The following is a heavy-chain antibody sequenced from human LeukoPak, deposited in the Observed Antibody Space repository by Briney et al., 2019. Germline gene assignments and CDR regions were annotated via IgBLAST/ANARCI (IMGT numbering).Heavy chain of an antibody. CDR1: GFTLEDYA. CDR3: ITNGGGDSGYGNFDY. J-gene: IGHJ4*02. Sequence: GGSLRLSCAASGFTLEDYAMHWVRHVPGKGLEWVSHISWDSDTIGYADSVKGRFTISRDNAKNSLYLQMNSLRAEDTALYYCITNGGGDSGYGNFDYWGQGTLATVSS. V-gene: IGHV3-9*01. CDR2: ISWDSDTI. D-gene: IGHD5-12*01.